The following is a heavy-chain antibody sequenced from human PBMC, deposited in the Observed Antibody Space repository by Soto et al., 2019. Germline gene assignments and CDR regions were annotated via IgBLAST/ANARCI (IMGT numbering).Heavy chain of an antibody. CDR3: ARDLSGYFFADYFDY. CDR2: ISYDGSNK. CDR1: GFTFSSYA. D-gene: IGHD3-9*01. J-gene: IGHJ4*01. V-gene: IGHV3-30-3*01. Sequence: GGSLRLSCAASGFTFSSYAMHWVRQAPGKGLEWVAVISYDGSNKYYADSVKGRFTISRDNSKNTLYLQMNSLRAEDTAVYYCARDLSGYFFADYFDYWGHVTLFPVS.